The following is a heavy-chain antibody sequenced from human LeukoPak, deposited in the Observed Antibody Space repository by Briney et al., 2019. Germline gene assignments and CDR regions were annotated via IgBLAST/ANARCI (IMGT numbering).Heavy chain of an antibody. CDR2: MKEDGSAR. Sequence: GGSLRLFCVASGFTFRNYWMSWVRQAPGKRLEWLDNMKEDGSARYYVDSMKGRFTISRDNAKNSLYLQMNSLRAEDTAVYYCAREQGWSDSYDGVDVWGQGTTVTVSS. CDR3: AREQGWSDSYDGVDV. V-gene: IGHV3-7*01. J-gene: IGHJ6*02. CDR1: GFTFRNYW.